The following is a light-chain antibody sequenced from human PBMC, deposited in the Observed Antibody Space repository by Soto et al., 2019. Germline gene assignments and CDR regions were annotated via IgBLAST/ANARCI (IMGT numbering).Light chain of an antibody. V-gene: IGKV1-5*01. CDR1: QSISSW. Sequence: DIQMTQSPSTLSASVGDRVTITCRASQSISSWLAWYQQKPGKAPKLLIYDASSLESGVPSRFSGSGSGTEFTLTISSLQPDDFATYYCQQYSGTFGKGTKVEIK. CDR3: QQYSGT. J-gene: IGKJ1*01. CDR2: DAS.